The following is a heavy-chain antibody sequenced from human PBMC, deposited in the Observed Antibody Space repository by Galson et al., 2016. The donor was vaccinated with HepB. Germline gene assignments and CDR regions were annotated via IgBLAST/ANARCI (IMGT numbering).Heavy chain of an antibody. CDR2: IYPGDSDT. CDR3: ARPPYGDYYFDY. J-gene: IGHJ4*02. D-gene: IGHD4-17*01. V-gene: IGHV5-51*01. CDR1: GFSFTHFW. Sequence: QSGAEVTEPGESLKISCKGSGFSFTHFWIGWVRQIPGKGLEWMGIIYPGDSDTKFSPSFQGQVTISADKSINTIYLHWRSLKASDTAIYYCARPPYGDYYFDYWGQGTLVTVSS.